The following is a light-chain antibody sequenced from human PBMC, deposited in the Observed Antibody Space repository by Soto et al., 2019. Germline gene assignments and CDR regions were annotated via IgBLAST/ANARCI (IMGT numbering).Light chain of an antibody. CDR1: QSVSSSY. Sequence: EIVFTQSPGTLSLSPGERATLSCRASQSVSSSYLAWYQQKPGQAPRLLIYGASSGATGIPDRFSGSGSGTDFTLTISRLEPEDFAVYYCQQYGSSAWTFGPGTKV. V-gene: IGKV3-20*01. CDR3: QQYGSSAWT. CDR2: GAS. J-gene: IGKJ1*01.